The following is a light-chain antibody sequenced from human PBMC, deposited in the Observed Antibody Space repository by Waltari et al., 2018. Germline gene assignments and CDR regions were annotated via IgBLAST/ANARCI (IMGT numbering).Light chain of an antibody. CDR3: YQHSSGYS. J-gene: IGKJ2*03. CDR2: DAS. Sequence: VILTQSPATLSLSPGERATLSCRASQSVSSFLARYQQKPGQAPRLLISDASSRATGIPDRFSGSGSGTDFTLTISSLEPEDVGVYHCYQHSSGYSFGQGTKVEIK. CDR1: QSVSSF. V-gene: IGKV3-11*01.